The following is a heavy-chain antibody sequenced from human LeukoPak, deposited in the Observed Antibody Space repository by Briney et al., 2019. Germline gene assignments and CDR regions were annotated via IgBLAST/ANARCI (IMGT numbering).Heavy chain of an antibody. CDR2: IIPIFGTA. CDR1: GGTFSSYA. V-gene: IGHV1-69*13. J-gene: IGHJ5*02. CDR3: AREWDREQQLVRGWFDP. D-gene: IGHD6-13*01. Sequence: GASVNVSCKASGGTFSSYAISWVRQAPGQGLEWMGGIIPIFGTANYAQKFQGRVTITADESTSTAYMELSSLRSEDTAVYYCAREWDREQQLVRGWFDPWGQGTLVTVSS.